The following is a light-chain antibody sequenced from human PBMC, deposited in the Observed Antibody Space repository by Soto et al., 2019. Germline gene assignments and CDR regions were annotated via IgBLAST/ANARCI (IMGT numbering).Light chain of an antibody. CDR1: QGIGNY. V-gene: IGKV1-13*02. J-gene: IGKJ2*01. CDR3: QQYISLPVT. CDR2: DAS. Sequence: IQMTQSPSSLSSPVVEIVTITCGASQGIGNYLAWYQQKPGKAPKLLIYDASSLESGVPSRFSGSGSGTEFTLTISSLQPDDFALYYCQQYISLPVTFGQGTKVDI.